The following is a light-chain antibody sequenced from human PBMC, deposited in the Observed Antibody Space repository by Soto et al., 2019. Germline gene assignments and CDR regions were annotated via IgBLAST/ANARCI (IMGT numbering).Light chain of an antibody. CDR3: QQRSNWPPVT. CDR2: DAS. J-gene: IGKJ4*01. Sequence: EIVLTQSPATLSLSPGERATLSCRASQSVSSYLAWYQQKPGQAPRLLIYDASNRATGIPARFSGSASGTDFTLTISSLEPEDFAIYYCQQRSNWPPVTFGGGTKVESK. V-gene: IGKV3-11*01. CDR1: QSVSSY.